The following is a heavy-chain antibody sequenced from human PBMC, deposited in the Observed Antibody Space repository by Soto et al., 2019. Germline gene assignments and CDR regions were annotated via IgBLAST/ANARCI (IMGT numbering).Heavy chain of an antibody. J-gene: IGHJ4*02. V-gene: IGHV3-11*01. CDR1: GFTFSDYY. D-gene: IGHD2-8*01. CDR2: ISSRSSTI. CDR3: ASGTNGAFFVY. Sequence: QVQLVESGGGLVKPGGSLRLSCAASGFTFSDYYMSWIRQAPGKGLEWVSYISSRSSTIFYADSVKGRFTSSRDNVKNTLYLQVNSLRSEDTAGYYCASGTNGAFFVYWGQGILVTVSS.